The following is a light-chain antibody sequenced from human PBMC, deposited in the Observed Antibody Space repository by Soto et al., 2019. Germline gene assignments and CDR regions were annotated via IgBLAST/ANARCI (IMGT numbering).Light chain of an antibody. Sequence: DIVLTQSPGTLSLSPGERATLSCRASQSGSSKYLAWYQQKPGQPPRVLIYGTSIKATGIRERFSGGGSGTDFTLTITRLESEDFAVYYCQQYGSSLFPFGPGTKVDFK. J-gene: IGKJ3*01. CDR3: QQYGSSLFP. CDR2: GTS. V-gene: IGKV3-20*01. CDR1: QSGSSKY.